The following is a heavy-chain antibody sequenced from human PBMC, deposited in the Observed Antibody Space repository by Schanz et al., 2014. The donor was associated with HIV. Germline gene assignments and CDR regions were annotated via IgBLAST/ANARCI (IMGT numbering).Heavy chain of an antibody. CDR1: GGTFSSYA. V-gene: IGHV1-69*01. Sequence: QVQLVQSGAAVKKPGSSVTVSCTASGGTFSSYAFSWVRQAPGQGLEWMGGIIPVFGTTDYAQKFQGTVTITADESTSTAYMELSSLRSEDTAVYYCARAGDISGYYIDYWGQGTLVTVSS. D-gene: IGHD3-22*01. CDR2: IIPVFGTT. CDR3: ARAGDISGYYIDY. J-gene: IGHJ4*02.